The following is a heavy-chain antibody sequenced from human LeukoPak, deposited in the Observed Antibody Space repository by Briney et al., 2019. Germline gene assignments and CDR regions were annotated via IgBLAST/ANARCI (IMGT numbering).Heavy chain of an antibody. D-gene: IGHD4-17*01. CDR3: ARHGASSPSTVTNYFDY. CDR1: GYSFTSYW. V-gene: IGHV5-51*01. Sequence: GESLKISCKGSGYSFTSYWIGWVRQMPGKGLEGRGIIYPGDSDTRYSPSFQGQVTISADKSISTAYLQWSSLKASDTAMYYCARHGASSPSTVTNYFDYWGQGTLVTVSS. J-gene: IGHJ4*02. CDR2: IYPGDSDT.